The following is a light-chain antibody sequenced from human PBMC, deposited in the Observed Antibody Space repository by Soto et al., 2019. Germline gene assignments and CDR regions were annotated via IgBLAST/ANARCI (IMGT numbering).Light chain of an antibody. CDR2: AAS. V-gene: IGKV1-39*01. Sequence: DIQMTQSPSSLSASVGDRVTITCRASQSISSYLNWYQQKPGKAPQLLIYAASSLQSGVPSRFSGSGSGTDFTLTISSLQPEDFATDYCQQGYSTHYSFGQGTKLEIK. CDR1: QSISSY. CDR3: QQGYSTHYS. J-gene: IGKJ2*01.